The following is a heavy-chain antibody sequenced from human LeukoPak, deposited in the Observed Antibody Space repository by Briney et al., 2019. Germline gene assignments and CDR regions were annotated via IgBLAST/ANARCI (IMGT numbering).Heavy chain of an antibody. CDR3: ARALELLNYYYYMDV. CDR2: ISRSGSTI. J-gene: IGHJ6*03. CDR1: GFTLSSSE. Sequence: GGSLRLSCAASGFTLSSSEMNWVRQAPGKGLEWVSYISRSGSTIFYADSVKGRFTISRDNAKNSVSLQMNSLRAEDTAVYYCARALELLNYYYYMDVWGKGTTVTVSS. V-gene: IGHV3-48*03. D-gene: IGHD1-7*01.